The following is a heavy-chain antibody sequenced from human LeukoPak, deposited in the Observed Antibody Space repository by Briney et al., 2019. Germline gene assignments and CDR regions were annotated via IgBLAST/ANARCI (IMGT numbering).Heavy chain of an antibody. CDR1: GFTFSSYE. V-gene: IGHV3-48*03. J-gene: IGHJ3*02. CDR3: AREGPDGSGSYFSAVGLRPYAFDI. D-gene: IGHD3-10*01. CDR2: ISSSGSTI. Sequence: GGSLRLSCAASGFTFSSYEMNWVRQAPGKGLEWVSYISSSGSTIYYADSVKGRFTISRDNAKNSLYLQMNSLRAEDTAVYYCAREGPDGSGSYFSAVGLRPYAFDIWGQGTMVTVSS.